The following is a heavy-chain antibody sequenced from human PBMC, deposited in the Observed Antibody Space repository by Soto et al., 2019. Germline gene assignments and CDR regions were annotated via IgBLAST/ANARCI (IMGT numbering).Heavy chain of an antibody. Sequence: QITLKESGPTLVKPTQPLTLTCTFSGFSLTTRGVAVGWIRQPPGKALEWLAVIYWDADKRHNPSLRSRLTLTKDTSKNQVVLTLSNMDPVDTGPYYCAHGDGSLGRDWFDPWGQGPLVTVSS. J-gene: IGHJ5*02. CDR3: AHGDGSLGRDWFDP. V-gene: IGHV2-5*02. D-gene: IGHD3-10*01. CDR1: GFSLTTRGVA. CDR2: IYWDADK.